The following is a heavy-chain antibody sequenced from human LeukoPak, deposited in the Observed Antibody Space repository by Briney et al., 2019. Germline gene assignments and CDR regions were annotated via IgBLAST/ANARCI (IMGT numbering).Heavy chain of an antibody. Sequence: PGGSLRLSCAASGFTFSSYEMNWVRQAPGKGLEWVSYISSSGSTIYYADSVKGRFTISRDNSKNTLYLQMNSLRAEDTAVYYCARVLVARSRASSYNWFDPWGQGTLVTVSS. CDR3: ARVLVARSRASSYNWFDP. J-gene: IGHJ5*02. CDR1: GFTFSSYE. V-gene: IGHV3-48*03. CDR2: ISSSGSTI. D-gene: IGHD2-15*01.